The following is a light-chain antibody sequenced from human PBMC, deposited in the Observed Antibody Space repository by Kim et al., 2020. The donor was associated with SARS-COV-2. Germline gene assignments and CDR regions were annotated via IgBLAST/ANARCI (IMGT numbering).Light chain of an antibody. CDR1: TSNSGSNS. Sequence: ELTQPPSASGTPGQRVTISCSGGTSNSGSNSVHWYQQVPGTAPKLLIFTDNKRPSGVPDRFSGAKSGASASLAISGLQSEDEADYYCATWDDSLNGWVFGGGTQLTVL. V-gene: IGLV1-44*01. CDR3: ATWDDSLNGWV. CDR2: TDN. J-gene: IGLJ3*02.